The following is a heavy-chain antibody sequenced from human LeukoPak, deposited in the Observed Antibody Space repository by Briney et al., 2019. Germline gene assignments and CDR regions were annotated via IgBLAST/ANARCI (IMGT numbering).Heavy chain of an antibody. CDR1: VFAFSSSS. CDR3: ASHQNYCYYMDV. CDR2: ISGSTSYI. V-gene: IGHV3-21*01. J-gene: IGHJ6*03. Sequence: GGSLRLSCAASVFAFSSSSMNWVRQAPGKGLEWVSSISGSTSYIYYADSVKGRFTISRDNAKNSLYLQMNSLRAEDTAVYFCASHQNYCYYMDVWGKGTTVTVSS. D-gene: IGHD2-2*01.